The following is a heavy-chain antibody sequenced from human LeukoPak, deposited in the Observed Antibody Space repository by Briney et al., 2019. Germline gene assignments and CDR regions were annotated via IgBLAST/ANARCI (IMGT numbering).Heavy chain of an antibody. V-gene: IGHV3-33*08. CDR1: GFNFRDHW. Sequence: PGGSLRLSCAVSGFNFRDHWMDWVRQAPGKGLEWVAVIWYDENKKFYADSVKGRFTISRDNFKSTLYLQMNSLRVEDTAVYYCAREGLTSTPNNAFDIWGQGTMVTVSS. D-gene: IGHD4-23*01. J-gene: IGHJ3*02. CDR2: IWYDENKK. CDR3: AREGLTSTPNNAFDI.